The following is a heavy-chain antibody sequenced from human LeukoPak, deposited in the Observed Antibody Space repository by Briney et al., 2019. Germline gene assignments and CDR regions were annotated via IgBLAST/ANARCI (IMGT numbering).Heavy chain of an antibody. V-gene: IGHV3-23*01. D-gene: IGHD3-10*01. J-gene: IGHJ4*02. Sequence: GGSLRLSCAASGFTFSRYSMNWVRQAPGKGLEWVSAISGSSGSTYYADSVKGRFTISRDNSKNTLYLQMNSLRAEDTAVYYCAKRFATYYYGSGYDYWGQGTLVTVSS. CDR1: GFTFSRYS. CDR3: AKRFATYYYGSGYDY. CDR2: ISGSSGST.